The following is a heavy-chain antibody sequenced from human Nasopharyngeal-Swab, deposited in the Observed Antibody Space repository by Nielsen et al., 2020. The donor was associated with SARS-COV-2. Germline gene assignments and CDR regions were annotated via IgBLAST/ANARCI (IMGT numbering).Heavy chain of an antibody. J-gene: IGHJ4*02. CDR2: ISPYNGNT. CDR3: ARDPEGDTDFDY. CDR1: GYTFASYG. D-gene: IGHD1-14*01. Sequence: ASVKVSCKASGYTFASYGINWVRQAPGQGLEWMGWISPYNGNTNYAQKFRDRITMTTDRSTSTAYMELRTLRSDDTAVYYCARDPEGDTDFDYWGQGTLVTVSS. V-gene: IGHV1-18*01.